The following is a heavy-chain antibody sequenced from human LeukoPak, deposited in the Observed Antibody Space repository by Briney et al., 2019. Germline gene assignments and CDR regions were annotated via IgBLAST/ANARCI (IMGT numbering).Heavy chain of an antibody. Sequence: PGGSLRLSCAASGFTFSSTSMNWVRQAPGKGLEWVSYIRGSGTTIYYADSVKGRFTISRDNAKSSLYLQMNSLRAEDTAVYYCAGDGVRANPGDAFDIWGQGTMVTVSS. V-gene: IGHV3-48*01. J-gene: IGHJ3*02. CDR1: GFTFSSTS. CDR3: AGDGVRANPGDAFDI. D-gene: IGHD1-26*01. CDR2: IRGSGTTI.